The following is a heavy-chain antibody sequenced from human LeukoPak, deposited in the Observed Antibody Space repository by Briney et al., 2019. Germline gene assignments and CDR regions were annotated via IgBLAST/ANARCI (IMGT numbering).Heavy chain of an antibody. CDR3: ASYSTPTPTYYYYMDV. J-gene: IGHJ6*03. Sequence: AGGSLRLSCAASGFTFSSYAMSWVRQALGKGLEWVSAISGSGISTYYADSVKGRFTISRDNSKNTLYLQMNSLRAEDTAVYYCASYSTPTPTYYYYMDVWGKGTTVTVSS. V-gene: IGHV3-23*01. CDR1: GFTFSSYA. CDR2: ISGSGIST. D-gene: IGHD2-2*01.